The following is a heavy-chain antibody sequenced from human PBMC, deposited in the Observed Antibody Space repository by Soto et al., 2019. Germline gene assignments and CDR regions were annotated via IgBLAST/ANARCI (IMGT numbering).Heavy chain of an antibody. J-gene: IGHJ4*02. V-gene: IGHV1-18*01. CDR1: GYTFTIYG. D-gene: IGHD3-22*01. Sequence: ASVKVSCKASGYTFTIYGIIWVRQAPGQGLEWMGWISAYNGNTNYAQKLQGRVTMTTDTSTSTAYMELRSLRSDDTAVYYCARHRYYYDSTEFDYWGQGTLVTVSS. CDR2: ISAYNGNT. CDR3: ARHRYYYDSTEFDY.